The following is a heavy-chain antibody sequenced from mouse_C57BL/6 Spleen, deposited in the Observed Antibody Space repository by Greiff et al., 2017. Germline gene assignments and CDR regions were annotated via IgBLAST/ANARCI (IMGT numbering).Heavy chain of an antibody. CDR2: IDPSDSYT. D-gene: IGHD2-1*01. J-gene: IGHJ4*01. Sequence: QVQLQQPGAELVKPGASVKLSCKASGYTFTSYWMQWVKQRPGQGLEWIGEIDPSDSYTNYNQKFKGKATLTVDTSSSPAYMQLSSLTSEDSAVYYCARVYYGNPYAMDYWGQGTSVTVSS. CDR3: ARVYYGNPYAMDY. CDR1: GYTFTSYW. V-gene: IGHV1-50*01.